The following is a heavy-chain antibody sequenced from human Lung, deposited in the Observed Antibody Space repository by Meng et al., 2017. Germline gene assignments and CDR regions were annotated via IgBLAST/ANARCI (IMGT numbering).Heavy chain of an antibody. CDR3: TNDRLNH. Sequence: EVQVVDAGGGLVPTGGSLRLSCAASGFTFTDHWMHWVRQGPGKGLVWVSRINRDGTKPTYADSVKGRFTISRDNAKNTLYLQMNNLRAEDTAFYYCTNDRLNHWGQGALVTVSS. CDR1: GFTFTDHW. D-gene: IGHD1-1*01. V-gene: IGHV3-74*01. J-gene: IGHJ1*01. CDR2: INRDGTKP.